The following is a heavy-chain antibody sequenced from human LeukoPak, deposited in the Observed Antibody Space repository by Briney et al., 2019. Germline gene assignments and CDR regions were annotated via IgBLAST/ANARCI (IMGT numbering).Heavy chain of an antibody. V-gene: IGHV1-2*02. CDR2: INPNSGGT. D-gene: IGHD2-2*01. CDR3: ARSGQEIRVDRWFDP. J-gene: IGHJ5*02. Sequence: GASVKVSCKASGYTFTGYYMHWVRQAPGQGLEWMGWINPNSGGTNYAQKFQGRVTMTRDTSISTAYMGLSRLRSDDTAVYYCARSGQEIRVDRWFDPWGQGTLVTVSS. CDR1: GYTFTGYY.